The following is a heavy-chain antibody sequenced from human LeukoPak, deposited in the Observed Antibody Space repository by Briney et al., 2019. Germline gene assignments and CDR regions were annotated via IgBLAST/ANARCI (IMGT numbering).Heavy chain of an antibody. J-gene: IGHJ4*02. CDR3: ARTRYSYGYPYFDY. CDR1: GGSISSYY. D-gene: IGHD5-18*01. Sequence: SETLSLTCTVSGGSISSYYWSWIRQPAGKGLEWIGRIYTSGSTNYNPSLKSRVTMSVDTSKNQFSLKLSSVTAADTAVYYCARTRYSYGYPYFDYWGQGTLVTVSS. V-gene: IGHV4-4*07. CDR2: IYTSGST.